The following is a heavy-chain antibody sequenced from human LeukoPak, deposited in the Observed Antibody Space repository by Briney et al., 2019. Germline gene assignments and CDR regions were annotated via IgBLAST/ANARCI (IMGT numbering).Heavy chain of an antibody. Sequence: GRSLRLSCAASGFTFSSYAMHWVRQAPGKGLEWVAVISYDGSNKYYADSVKGRFTISRDNYKNALYLQMNSLRAEDTAVYYCARELGYCSSTSCYATYYYYGMDVWGQGTTVTVSS. V-gene: IGHV3-30*04. D-gene: IGHD2-2*01. CDR3: ARELGYCSSTSCYATYYYYGMDV. CDR1: GFTFSSYA. J-gene: IGHJ6*02. CDR2: ISYDGSNK.